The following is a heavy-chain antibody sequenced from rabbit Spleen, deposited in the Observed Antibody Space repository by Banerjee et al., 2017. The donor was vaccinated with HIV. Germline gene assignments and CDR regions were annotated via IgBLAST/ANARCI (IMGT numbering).Heavy chain of an antibody. CDR3: ARDGAGGSYFAL. CDR1: GFTLSSYY. J-gene: IGHJ4*01. CDR2: IDPLFGIT. V-gene: IGHV1S7*01. D-gene: IGHD8-1*01. Sequence: QLEESGGGLVKPGGSLKLSCKASGFTLSSYYMNWVRQAPGKGLEWIGYIDPLFGITYYANWVNGRFSISRENAQNTVFLQMTSLTAADTATYFCARDGAGGSYFALWGPGTLVTVS.